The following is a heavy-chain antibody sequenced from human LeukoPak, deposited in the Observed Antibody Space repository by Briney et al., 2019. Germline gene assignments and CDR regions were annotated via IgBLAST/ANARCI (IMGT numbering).Heavy chain of an antibody. Sequence: SETLSLTCAVYGGSFSGYYWSWIRQPPGKGLEWIGEINHSGSTNYNPSLKSRVTISVDTSKNQFSLKLSSVTAADTAVYYCARAGRYAFDIWGQGTMVTVFS. CDR1: GGSFSGYY. CDR2: INHSGST. J-gene: IGHJ3*02. V-gene: IGHV4-34*01. CDR3: ARAGRYAFDI.